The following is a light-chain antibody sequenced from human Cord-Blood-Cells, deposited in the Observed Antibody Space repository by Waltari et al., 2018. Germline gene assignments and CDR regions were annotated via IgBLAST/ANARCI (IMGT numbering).Light chain of an antibody. J-gene: IGLJ1*01. CDR1: SSAVGGYNY. CDR2: DVS. CDR3: SSYTSSSNYV. Sequence: HSPLPPPASVSGSPGQPIILSCTATSSAVGGYNYVSCYQHHPGKAPNLMIYDVSNRPAGVSNRFSGSKCGNTASLTSSGRQAEDEADYYCSSYTSSSNYVFGTGTKVTVL. V-gene: IGLV2-14*03.